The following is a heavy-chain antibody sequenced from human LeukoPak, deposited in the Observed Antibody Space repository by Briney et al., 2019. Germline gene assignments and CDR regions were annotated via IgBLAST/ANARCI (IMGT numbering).Heavy chain of an antibody. D-gene: IGHD4-17*01. CDR1: GFTFSTYG. V-gene: IGHV3-30*18. Sequence: PGGSLRLSCAASGFTFSTYGMHWVRQAPGKGLEWVAVISYDGSNKYYADSVKGRFTISRDNSKNTLFLQMNSLRTEDTALYYCAKDASTVTLHADYWGQGTLVTVSS. J-gene: IGHJ4*02. CDR3: AKDASTVTLHADY. CDR2: ISYDGSNK.